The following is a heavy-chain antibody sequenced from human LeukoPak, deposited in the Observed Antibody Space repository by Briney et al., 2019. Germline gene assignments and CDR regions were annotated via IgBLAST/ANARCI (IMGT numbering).Heavy chain of an antibody. CDR2: IFGSGGSP. Sequence: GGSLRLSCEASGFTFGSHAMYWVRQAPGKGLEWVAGIFGSGGSPHYADLVKGRFTISRDNSRNTVYLQINSLRAEDTAVYYCGKTTVGYSSGQKPAWPVDYWGQGTLVTVSS. CDR3: GKTTVGYSSGQKPAWPVDY. CDR1: GFTFGSHA. D-gene: IGHD5-18*01. J-gene: IGHJ4*02. V-gene: IGHV3-23*01.